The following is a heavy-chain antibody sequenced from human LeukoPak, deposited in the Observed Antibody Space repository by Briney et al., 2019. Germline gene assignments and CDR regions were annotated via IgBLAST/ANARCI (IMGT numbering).Heavy chain of an antibody. CDR1: GLTFSNAW. J-gene: IGHJ4*02. CDR3: TTTPIKDSSYY. D-gene: IGHD2-2*01. Sequence: GGSLRLSCAASGLTFSNAWMSWVRQAPGKGLEWVGRIKSKTDGGTTDYAAPVKGRFTISRDDSKNTLYLQMNSLKTEDTAVYYCTTTPIKDSSYYWGQGTLVTVSS. V-gene: IGHV3-15*01. CDR2: IKSKTDGGTT.